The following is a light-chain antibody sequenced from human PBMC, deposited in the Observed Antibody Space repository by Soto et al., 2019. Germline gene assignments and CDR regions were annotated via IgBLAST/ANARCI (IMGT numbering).Light chain of an antibody. CDR3: QTWGTAIHDVV. J-gene: IGLJ2*01. CDR1: SGHSTYA. CDR2: LNSDGSH. V-gene: IGLV4-69*02. Sequence: QPVLTQSPSASASLGASVKLTCTLSSGHSTYAIAWHQQQPEKGPRYLMKLNSDGSHSKGDGIPDRFSGSSSGAERHLTISSLQSEDEADYYCQTWGTAIHDVVFGRGTKLTVL.